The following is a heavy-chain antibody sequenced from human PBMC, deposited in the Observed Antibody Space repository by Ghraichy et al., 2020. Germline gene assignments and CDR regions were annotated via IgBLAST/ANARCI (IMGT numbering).Heavy chain of an antibody. Sequence: GGSLRLSCAASGFTVSTNYMSWVRQAPGKGLEWVSVIYSGGNTYCADSVKGRFTISRDNSKNTLYLQMNSLRAEDTAVYYCARGLAATGPKGDYWGQGTLVTVSS. D-gene: IGHD6-13*01. V-gene: IGHV3-53*01. CDR1: GFTVSTNY. J-gene: IGHJ4*02. CDR3: ARGLAATGPKGDY. CDR2: IYSGGNT.